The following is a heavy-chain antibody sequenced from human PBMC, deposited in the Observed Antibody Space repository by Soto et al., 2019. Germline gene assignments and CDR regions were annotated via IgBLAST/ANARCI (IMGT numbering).Heavy chain of an antibody. CDR3: VTSLLYCSGGSCYPPEGYYYYGMDV. CDR2: IDSIYSYT. V-gene: IGHV5-10-1*01. J-gene: IGHJ6*02. CDR1: GYSFTSYW. D-gene: IGHD2-15*01. Sequence: GESLKISCKGSGYSFTSYWISWVRQMPGKSLEWMGRIDSIYSYTIYSPSFQGHVTISADKSISTAYLQWSSLKASDTAMYYCVTSLLYCSGGSCYPPEGYYYYGMDVWGQGTTVTVSS.